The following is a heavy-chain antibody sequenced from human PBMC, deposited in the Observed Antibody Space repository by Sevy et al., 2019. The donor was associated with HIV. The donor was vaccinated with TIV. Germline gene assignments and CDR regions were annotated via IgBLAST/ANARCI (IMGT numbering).Heavy chain of an antibody. V-gene: IGHV3-23*01. Sequence: GGSLRLSCAASGVTFNNYAMSWVRQAPGKGLEWVAVISGSGGSTNYADAAKGRFTISRDNSKNTLYLQMNSLRVEDTAVYYCAKRVGATGGVFDYWGQGTLVTVSS. CDR2: ISGSGGST. J-gene: IGHJ4*02. CDR3: AKRVGATGGVFDY. D-gene: IGHD1-26*01. CDR1: GVTFNNYA.